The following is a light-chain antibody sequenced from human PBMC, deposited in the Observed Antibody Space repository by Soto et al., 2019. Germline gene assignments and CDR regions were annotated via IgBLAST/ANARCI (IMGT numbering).Light chain of an antibody. CDR2: GAS. CDR3: QHYSSSPPEFT. Sequence: EIVLTQSPGTLSVSPGERVTLSCRASQSVNSNYLAWYQQRPGQAPRLLIFGASYRATGIPDRFSGSGSGTDFTVTISRLEPEDFAVYYCQHYSSSPPEFTFGPGTKVDSK. CDR1: QSVNSNY. J-gene: IGKJ3*01. V-gene: IGKV3-20*01.